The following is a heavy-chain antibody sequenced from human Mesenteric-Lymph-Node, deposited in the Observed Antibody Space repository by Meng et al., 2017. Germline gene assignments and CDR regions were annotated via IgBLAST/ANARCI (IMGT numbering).Heavy chain of an antibody. CDR3: AREGRFSSFDY. V-gene: IGHV4-61*01. Sequence: VPTPEACAWPVEASEPLALPCTGPGGSVRSCMYYCGWIPQPPGKGLEWIGYIYYSGSTNYNPSLKSRVTISVDTSKNQFSLKLSSVTAADTAVYYCAREGRFSSFDYWGQGTLVTVPS. CDR2: IYYSGST. J-gene: IGHJ4*02. D-gene: IGHD2-2*01. CDR1: GGSVRSCMYY.